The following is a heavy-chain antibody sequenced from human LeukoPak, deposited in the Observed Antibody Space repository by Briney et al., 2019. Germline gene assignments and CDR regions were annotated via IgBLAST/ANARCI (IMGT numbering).Heavy chain of an antibody. CDR2: INAGNGNT. CDR3: ARDRQWLVVWYYFDC. V-gene: IGHV1-3*01. D-gene: IGHD6-19*01. Sequence: ASVKVSCKASGYTFTSYAMHWVRQAPGQRLEWMGWINAGNGNTKYSQKFQGRVTITRDTSASTAYMELSSLRSEDTAVYYCARDRQWLVVWYYFDCWGQGTLVTVSS. J-gene: IGHJ4*02. CDR1: GYTFTSYA.